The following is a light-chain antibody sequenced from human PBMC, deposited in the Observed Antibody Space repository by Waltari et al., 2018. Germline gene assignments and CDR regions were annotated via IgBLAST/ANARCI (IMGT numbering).Light chain of an antibody. J-gene: IGKJ1*01. V-gene: IGKV1-12*01. Sequence: DIQMTQSPSFVSASVGDRVTITCRASQGIDNWLAWYQQKPGKAPKFLIYSASSLQSGVPSRFVGSGSGTDFILTISRLQPEDFATYHCQQTNSFPRTFGQGTKVAIK. CDR2: SAS. CDR3: QQTNSFPRT. CDR1: QGIDNW.